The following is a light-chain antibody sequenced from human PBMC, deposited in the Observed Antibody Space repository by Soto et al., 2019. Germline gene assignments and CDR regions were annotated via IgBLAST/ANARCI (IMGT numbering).Light chain of an antibody. V-gene: IGKV1-6*01. CDR1: QCIGND. J-gene: IGKJ4*01. Sequence: AIQMTQSPSSLSASVGDRVTITCRASQCIGNDLALYQQRPGKAPKLLIYAASSLQSGVPSRFSGSGSGTDFNITISSLQPGDFATYYCLQDYHFPLSFGGGTKVEIK. CDR2: AAS. CDR3: LQDYHFPLS.